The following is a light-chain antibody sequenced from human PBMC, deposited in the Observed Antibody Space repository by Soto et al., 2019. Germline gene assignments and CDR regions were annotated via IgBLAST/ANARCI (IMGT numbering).Light chain of an antibody. Sequence: QSVLTQPASVSGSPGQSITISCTGTSSDVGGYNYVSWYQQHPGKAPKLLIYDVSNRPSGVSNRFSGSKSGNTASLTISGLQAEDEADYYCNSYTSTSTRVFGTGTKVTVL. CDR1: SSDVGGYNY. CDR2: DVS. V-gene: IGLV2-14*03. J-gene: IGLJ1*01. CDR3: NSYTSTSTRV.